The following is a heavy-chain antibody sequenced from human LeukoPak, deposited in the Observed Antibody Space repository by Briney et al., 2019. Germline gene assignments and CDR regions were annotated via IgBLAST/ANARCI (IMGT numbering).Heavy chain of an antibody. Sequence: GGSLRLSCAASGFTFSSYWMHWVRQAPGKGLEWVAVISYDGSNKYYADSVKGRFTISRDNSKNTLYLQMNSLRAEDTAVYYCAKDRASGDYGYWGQGTLVTVSS. D-gene: IGHD4-17*01. CDR3: AKDRASGDYGY. V-gene: IGHV3-30*18. CDR1: GFTFSSYW. CDR2: ISYDGSNK. J-gene: IGHJ4*02.